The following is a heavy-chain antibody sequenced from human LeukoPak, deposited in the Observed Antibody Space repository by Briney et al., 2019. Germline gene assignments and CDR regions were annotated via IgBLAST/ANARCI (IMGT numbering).Heavy chain of an antibody. J-gene: IGHJ4*02. Sequence: GGSLRLSCAASGFTFSSYEMNWVRQAPGKGLEWVSVIYSGGSTYYADSVKGRFTISRDNSKNTLYLQMNSLRAEDTAVYYCARAGYSSGWYQINYFDYWGQGTLVTVSS. CDR1: GFTFSSYE. CDR2: IYSGGST. V-gene: IGHV3-66*01. D-gene: IGHD6-19*01. CDR3: ARAGYSSGWYQINYFDY.